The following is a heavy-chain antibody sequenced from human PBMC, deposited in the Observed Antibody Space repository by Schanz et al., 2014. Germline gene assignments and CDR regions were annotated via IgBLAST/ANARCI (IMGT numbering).Heavy chain of an antibody. D-gene: IGHD2-8*01. J-gene: IGHJ3*02. CDR3: ARDMLRRYGALEI. V-gene: IGHV3-20*04. Sequence: EVHLLESGGGLVQPGGSLRLSCAASGFTVSKNYMSWVRQAPGKGLEWVSGINWNGGSTGYADSVKGRFTISRDNAKNSLFLQMNSLRADDTAVYYCARDMLRRYGALEIWGRGTMVTVSS. CDR2: INWNGGST. CDR1: GFTVSKNY.